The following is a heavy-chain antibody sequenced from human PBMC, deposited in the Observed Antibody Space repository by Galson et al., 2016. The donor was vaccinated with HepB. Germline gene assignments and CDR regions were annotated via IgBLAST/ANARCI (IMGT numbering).Heavy chain of an antibody. CDR3: ARDRYCSGDTC. CDR2: INGDGTIV. CDR1: GFTFSNYW. Sequence: SLRLSCAASGFTFSNYWMYWLRQVPGKGLVWLSHINGDGTIVTYGDSVKGRFTTSRDNAKNTLYLQLNSLSVEDTALYHCARDRYCSGDTCWGQGTLVTVS. V-gene: IGHV3-74*03. D-gene: IGHD2-15*01. J-gene: IGHJ4*02.